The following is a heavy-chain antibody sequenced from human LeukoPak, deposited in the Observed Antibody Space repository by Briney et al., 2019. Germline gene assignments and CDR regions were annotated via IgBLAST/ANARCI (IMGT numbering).Heavy chain of an antibody. D-gene: IGHD6-13*01. Sequence: KPGGSLRLSCAASGFTFSDYYMSWIRQAPGKGLEWVANIKQDGSEKYYVDSVKGRFTISRDNAKNSLYLQMNSLRAEDTAVYYCARGEQQLVLMFVYWGQGTLVTVSS. CDR3: ARGEQQLVLMFVY. V-gene: IGHV3-7*04. J-gene: IGHJ4*02. CDR1: GFTFSDYY. CDR2: IKQDGSEK.